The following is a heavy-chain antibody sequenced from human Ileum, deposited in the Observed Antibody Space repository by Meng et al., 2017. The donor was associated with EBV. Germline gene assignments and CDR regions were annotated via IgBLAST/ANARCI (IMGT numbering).Heavy chain of an antibody. CDR3: ANYNGYGSSVYFDY. CDR2: IIPIFGKA. J-gene: IGHJ4*02. D-gene: IGHD6-13*01. Sequence: QVRQEQSVAEGRSLGPPVRASGMSSAGSVSSYAGSGLRQAPGQGLEWMGGIIPIFGKASYAQKFEGRVTITADESTSTSNMALSSLRTEDTAVYYGANYNGYGSSVYFDYWGQGTLVTVSS. CDR1: AGSVSSYA. V-gene: IGHV1-69*01.